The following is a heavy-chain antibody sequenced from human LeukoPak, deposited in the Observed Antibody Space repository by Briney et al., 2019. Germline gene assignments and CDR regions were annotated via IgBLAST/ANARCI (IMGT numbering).Heavy chain of an antibody. CDR3: AKSQAMVRSLYYFDY. V-gene: IGHV3-23*01. D-gene: IGHD3-10*01. CDR2: ISGSGGST. Sequence: PGGSLRLSCAASGFTFSSYAMSWVRQAPGKGLEWVSAISGSGGSTYYADSVKGRFTISRDNSKNTLYLQMNSLRAEDTAVYYCAKSQAMVRSLYYFDYWGQGTLVTVSS. CDR1: GFTFSSYA. J-gene: IGHJ4*02.